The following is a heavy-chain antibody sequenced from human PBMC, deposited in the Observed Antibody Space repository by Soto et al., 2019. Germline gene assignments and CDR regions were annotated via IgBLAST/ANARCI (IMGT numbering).Heavy chain of an antibody. Sequence: SVKVSCKASGGLFSSYPISWVRQVPGQGLEWMGGIIPVFQTAYYTQRFQGRVTITADESTTTAYMEMSSLRSEDTAIYYCARGGSGYTWFNEFWGQGTLVTVSS. J-gene: IGHJ4*02. CDR3: ARGGSGYTWFNEF. D-gene: IGHD3-22*01. CDR2: IIPVFQTA. CDR1: GGLFSSYP. V-gene: IGHV1-69*13.